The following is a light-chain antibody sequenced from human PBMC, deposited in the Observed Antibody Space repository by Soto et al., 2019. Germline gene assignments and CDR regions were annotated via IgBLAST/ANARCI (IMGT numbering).Light chain of an antibody. CDR2: SNY. V-gene: IGLV1-44*01. CDR1: SSNVGRYT. J-gene: IGLJ1*01. Sequence: QSVLTQPPSASGTPGQRVTISCSGSSSNVGRYTVNWFQQLPGTAPTLLIYSNYQRPSGVPDRFSGSKSGTSASLAISGLQSEDEVDYYCAAWDDSLSGYVFGAGTKLTVL. CDR3: AAWDDSLSGYV.